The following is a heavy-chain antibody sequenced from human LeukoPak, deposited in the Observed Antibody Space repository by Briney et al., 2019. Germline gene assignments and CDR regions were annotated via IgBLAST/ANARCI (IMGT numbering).Heavy chain of an antibody. CDR2: IYSSGSA. CDR3: ARHRDYYDT. D-gene: IGHD3-22*01. V-gene: IGHV4-59*08. J-gene: IGHJ4*01. Sequence: PSETLSLTCTVSGGSISSYYWNWIRQPPGKGLEWIGYIYSSGSANYNPSLKSRVIISGDTSKNQISLNLTSVTAADTAVYFCARHRDYYDTWGHGTLVTVSS. CDR1: GGSISSYY.